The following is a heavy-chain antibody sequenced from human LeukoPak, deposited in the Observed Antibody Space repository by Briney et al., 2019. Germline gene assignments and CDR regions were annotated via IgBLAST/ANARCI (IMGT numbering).Heavy chain of an antibody. CDR1: GFTFSSRA. CDR3: TKTSYDTVWGGYRSHDY. Sequence: EAGGSLRLSCAASGFTFSSRAMSWVRQAPGKGLEWVSGINGGNINTYYADSAKGRFTISRDNSKSTLYLQMNSLRVEDTAVYYCTKTSYDTVWGGYRSHDYWGQGTLVIVSS. D-gene: IGHD3-16*02. V-gene: IGHV3-23*01. CDR2: INGGNINT. J-gene: IGHJ4*02.